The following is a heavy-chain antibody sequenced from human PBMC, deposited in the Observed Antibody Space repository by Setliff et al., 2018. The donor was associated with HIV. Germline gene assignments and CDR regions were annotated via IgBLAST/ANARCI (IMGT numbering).Heavy chain of an antibody. J-gene: IGHJ1*01. D-gene: IGHD2-15*01. V-gene: IGHV4-34*01. CDR1: GGSFNGYY. CDR2: INHSGST. CDR3: ARARRAGSGPKYFQH. Sequence: ETLSLTCAVYGGSFNGYYWSWIRQPPGKGLEWIGEINHSGSTNYNPSLKSRVTMSVDKSKNQFSLRLSSVTAADTAVYYCARARRAGSGPKYFQHWGQGTQVTVSS.